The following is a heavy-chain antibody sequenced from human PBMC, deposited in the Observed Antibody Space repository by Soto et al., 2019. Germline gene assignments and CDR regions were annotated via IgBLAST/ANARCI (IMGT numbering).Heavy chain of an antibody. D-gene: IGHD5-12*01. V-gene: IGHV2-5*02. Sequence: QITLKESGPTLVKPTQTLTLTCTFSGFSLSTSGVGVTWIRQPPGKALEWLAIIYWDDDKRYSPSLKSRLTFTKDTSKNQVVLTMTTVDPVDTATYYGAHRRGGDGYISYLDYWGQGTLVTVSS. CDR2: IYWDDDK. J-gene: IGHJ4*02. CDR3: AHRRGGDGYISYLDY. CDR1: GFSLSTSGVG.